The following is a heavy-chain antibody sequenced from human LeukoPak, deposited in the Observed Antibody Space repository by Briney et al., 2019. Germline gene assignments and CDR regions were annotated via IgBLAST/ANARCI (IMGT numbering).Heavy chain of an antibody. CDR2: IYYSGST. D-gene: IGHD3-3*01. Sequence: SETLSLTCTVSGGSISSSSYYWGWIRQPPGKGLEWIGSIYYSGSTYYNPSLKSRVTISVDTSKNQFSLKLSSVTAADTAVYYCARDPFWSHQYFQHWGQGTLVTVSS. V-gene: IGHV4-39*02. CDR1: GGSISSSSYY. J-gene: IGHJ1*01. CDR3: ARDPFWSHQYFQH.